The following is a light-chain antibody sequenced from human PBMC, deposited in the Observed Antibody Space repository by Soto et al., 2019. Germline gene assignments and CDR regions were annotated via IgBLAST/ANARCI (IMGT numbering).Light chain of an antibody. CDR2: SNN. CDR3: AAWDDSLNGWV. J-gene: IGLJ3*02. CDR1: RSSIGRNT. Sequence: QSVLTQPPSASGTPGQRVTISCSGSRSSIGRNTVNWYQQLPGAAPKLLIYSNNQRPSGVPDRFSGSKSGTSASLAISGLQSEDEDDYYCAAWDDSLNGWVFGGATKVT. V-gene: IGLV1-44*01.